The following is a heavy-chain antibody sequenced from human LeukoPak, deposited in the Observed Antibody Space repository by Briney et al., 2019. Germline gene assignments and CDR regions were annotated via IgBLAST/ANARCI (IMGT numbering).Heavy chain of an antibody. Sequence: PGGSLRLSCAASGFTFSSYEMNWVRQDPGKGLEWVSYISSSGSTIYYADSVKGRFTISRDNAKNSLYLQMNSLRAEDTAVYYCARDGARDGYNLPASGYFDYWGQGTLVTVSS. CDR3: ARDGARDGYNLPASGYFDY. J-gene: IGHJ4*02. D-gene: IGHD5-24*01. CDR1: GFTFSSYE. V-gene: IGHV3-48*03. CDR2: ISSSGSTI.